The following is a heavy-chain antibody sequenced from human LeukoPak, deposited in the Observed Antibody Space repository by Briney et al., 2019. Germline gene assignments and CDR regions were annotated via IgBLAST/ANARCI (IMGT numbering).Heavy chain of an antibody. D-gene: IGHD6-13*01. J-gene: IGHJ3*02. CDR3: ARDFLGSSWKREAFDI. CDR1: GFTFSSYS. CDR2: ISSSSSTI. V-gene: IGHV3-48*04. Sequence: QAGGSLRLSCAASGFTFSSYSMNWVRQAPGKGLEWVSYISSSSSTIYYADSVKGRFTISRDNAKNSLYLQMNSLRAEDTAVCYCARDFLGSSWKREAFDIWGQGTMVTVSS.